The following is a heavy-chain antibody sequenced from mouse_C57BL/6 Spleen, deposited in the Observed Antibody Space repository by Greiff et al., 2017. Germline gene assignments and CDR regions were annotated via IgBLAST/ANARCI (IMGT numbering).Heavy chain of an antibody. CDR2: IYPGSGST. Sequence: VQLQQPGAELVKPGASVKMSCTASGYTFTSYWITWVKQRPGQGLEWIGDIYPGSGSTNYNEKFKSKATLTVDTSSSTAYMQLSSLTSEDAAVYYCARSYSRGAMGYWGQGTSVTVSS. V-gene: IGHV1-55*01. CDR3: ARSYSRGAMGY. CDR1: GYTFTSYW. D-gene: IGHD2-5*01. J-gene: IGHJ4*01.